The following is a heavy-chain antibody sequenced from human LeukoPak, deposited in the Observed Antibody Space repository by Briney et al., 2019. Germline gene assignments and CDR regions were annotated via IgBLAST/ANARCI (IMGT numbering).Heavy chain of an antibody. Sequence: SETLSLTCTVSGYSISSGYYWGWIRQPPGKGLEWIGSIYHSGSTYYNPSLKSRVTISVDTSKNQFSLKLSSVTAADTAVYYCARDYYDSSGYFQTNPEYYFDYWGQGTLVTVSS. D-gene: IGHD3-22*01. J-gene: IGHJ4*02. CDR3: ARDYYDSSGYFQTNPEYYFDY. V-gene: IGHV4-38-2*02. CDR1: GYSISSGYY. CDR2: IYHSGST.